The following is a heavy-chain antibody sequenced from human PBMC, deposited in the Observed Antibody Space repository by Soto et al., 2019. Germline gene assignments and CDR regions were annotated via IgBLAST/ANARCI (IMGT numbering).Heavy chain of an antibody. CDR1: GFTFSSYS. Sequence: PGGSLRLSCAASGFTFSSYSMNWVRQAPGEGLEWVSSISSSSSYIYYADSVKGRFTISRGNAKNSLYLQMNSLRAEDTAVYYCARESGYYDSSGYQEGGYYYYYYGMDVWGQGTTVTVSS. D-gene: IGHD3-22*01. V-gene: IGHV3-21*01. CDR3: ARESGYYDSSGYQEGGYYYYYYGMDV. CDR2: ISSSSSYI. J-gene: IGHJ6*02.